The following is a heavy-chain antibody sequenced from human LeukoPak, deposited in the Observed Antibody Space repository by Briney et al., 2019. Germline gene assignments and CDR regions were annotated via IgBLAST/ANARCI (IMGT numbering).Heavy chain of an antibody. D-gene: IGHD3-22*01. CDR2: IKSKTDGGTT. CDR3: TTDNYYDSSGYYYYMDV. J-gene: IGHJ6*03. Sequence: GGSLRLSCAASGFTFSNAWMSWVRQAPGKGLEWVGRIKSKTDGGTTDYAAPVKGRFTISRDDSKNTLYLQMNSLKTEDTAVYYCTTDNYYDSSGYYYYMDVWGKGTTVTVSS. CDR1: GFTFSNAW. V-gene: IGHV3-15*01.